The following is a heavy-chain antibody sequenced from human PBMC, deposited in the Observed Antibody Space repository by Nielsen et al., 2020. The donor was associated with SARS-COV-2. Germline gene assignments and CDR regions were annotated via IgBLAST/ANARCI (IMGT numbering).Heavy chain of an antibody. CDR1: GFTFDDFA. Sequence: SLKISCAASGFTFDDFAMHWVRQAPGKGLEWVSGILWNSRTIDYVDSVKGRFTISRDNAKNSLYLQMTSLRPEDTAVYYCATALCSSTSCYYYYGMDVWGQGTTVTVSS. J-gene: IGHJ6*02. D-gene: IGHD2-2*01. V-gene: IGHV3-9*01. CDR2: ILWNSRTI. CDR3: ATALCSSTSCYYYYGMDV.